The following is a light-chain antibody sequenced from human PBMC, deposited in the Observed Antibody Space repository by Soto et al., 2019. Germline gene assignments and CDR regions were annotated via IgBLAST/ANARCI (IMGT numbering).Light chain of an antibody. J-gene: IGKJ2*01. CDR3: HQYYDWRQYT. CDR2: AAS. V-gene: IGKV3-15*01. CDR1: QSLNND. Sequence: EIILTQSPATLSASPGERATLSCRASQSLNNDLAWYQHKPGQAPRLLMYAASSRATGVPARFSGCGSGTEFTFTISGLQSEDVAVDYCHQYYDWRQYTFGQGTRL.